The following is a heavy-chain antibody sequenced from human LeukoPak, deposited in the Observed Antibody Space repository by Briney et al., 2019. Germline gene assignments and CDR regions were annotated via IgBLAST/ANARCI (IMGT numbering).Heavy chain of an antibody. CDR2: ISGSGGDT. J-gene: IGHJ4*02. Sequence: GGSLRLSCAASGFSFSSYTMTWVRQAPGKGLEWVSAISGSGGDTYYADSMRGRFTISGDNSKNTLYLQMNSLRAEDSAVYSCAKGTQGGYDYWGQGTLVTVSS. CDR1: GFSFSSYT. D-gene: IGHD5-12*01. CDR3: AKGTQGGYDY. V-gene: IGHV3-23*01.